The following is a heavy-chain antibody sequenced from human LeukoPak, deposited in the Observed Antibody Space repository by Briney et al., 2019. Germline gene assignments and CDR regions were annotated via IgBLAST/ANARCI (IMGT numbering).Heavy chain of an antibody. CDR2: INHSGST. Sequence: PSETLSPTCAVYGGSFSGYYWSWIRQPPGKGLEWIGEINHSGSTNYNPSLKSRVTISVDTSKNQFSLKQSSVTAADTAVYYCARARIWYSSSWYFDYWGQGTLVTVSS. D-gene: IGHD6-13*01. CDR3: ARARIWYSSSWYFDY. CDR1: GGSFSGYY. J-gene: IGHJ4*02. V-gene: IGHV4-34*01.